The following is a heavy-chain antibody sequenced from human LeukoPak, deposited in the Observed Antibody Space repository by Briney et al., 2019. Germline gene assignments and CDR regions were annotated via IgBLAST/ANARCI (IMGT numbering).Heavy chain of an antibody. D-gene: IGHD3-10*01. Sequence: GGSLRLSCAASGFTFSNYEMNWVRQAPGKGLEWVSYISSSGSTIYYADSVKGRFTISRDNAKNSLYLQMNSLRAEDTSIYYCARDFYYGSGRFDYWGQGALVTVSS. J-gene: IGHJ4*02. CDR1: GFTFSNYE. CDR3: ARDFYYGSGRFDY. CDR2: ISSSGSTI. V-gene: IGHV3-48*03.